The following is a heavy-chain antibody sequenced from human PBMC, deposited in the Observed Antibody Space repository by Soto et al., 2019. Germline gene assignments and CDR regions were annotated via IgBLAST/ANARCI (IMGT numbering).Heavy chain of an antibody. D-gene: IGHD4-17*01. CDR3: ARGATYGDDSGYYYYGMDV. CDR2: INHSGST. V-gene: IGHV4-34*01. J-gene: IGHJ6*02. Sequence: SETLSLTCAVYGGSFSGYYWSWIRQPPGKGLEWIGEINHSGSTNYNPSLKSRVTISVDTSKNQFSLKLSSVTAADTAVYYCARGATYGDDSGYYYYGMDVWGQGTTVTAP. CDR1: GGSFSGYY.